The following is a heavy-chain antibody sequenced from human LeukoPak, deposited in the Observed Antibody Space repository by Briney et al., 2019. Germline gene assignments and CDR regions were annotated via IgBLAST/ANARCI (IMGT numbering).Heavy chain of an antibody. D-gene: IGHD4-11*01. CDR3: ARGWTTVSPLDY. J-gene: IGHJ4*02. Sequence: ASVKVSCKASGYTFTSYHMHWVRQAPGQGPEWMGIINPSDGSTGYAQKFQGRVTMTRDASTSTVYMELSSLRPEDTAVYYCARGWTTVSPLDYWGQGTLVTVSS. CDR2: INPSDGST. V-gene: IGHV1-46*01. CDR1: GYTFTSYH.